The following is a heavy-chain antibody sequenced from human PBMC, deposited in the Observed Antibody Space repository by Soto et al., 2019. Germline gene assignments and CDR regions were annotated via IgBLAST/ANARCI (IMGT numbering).Heavy chain of an antibody. V-gene: IGHV3-74*01. CDR1: GFPFSHYW. Sequence: MQMVESGGGSVQPGGSLRLSCAASGFPFSHYWMHWVRQTPGKGLVWVSRINPAGTITNYADSVEGRFTISRDNADSALFLQMNSLSAEYTAIYYSTSDTFGLRDIWGQGTLVTVSS. CDR2: INPAGTIT. J-gene: IGHJ4*02. CDR3: TSDTFGLRDI. D-gene: IGHD3-16*01.